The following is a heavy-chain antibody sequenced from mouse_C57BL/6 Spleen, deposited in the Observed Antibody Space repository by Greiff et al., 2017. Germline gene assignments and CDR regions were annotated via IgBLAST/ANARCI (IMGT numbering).Heavy chain of an antibody. CDR1: GYTFTNYW. D-gene: IGHD2-3*01. Sequence: VQLQQSGAKLVRPGTSVKMSCKASGYTFTNYWIGWAKQRPGHGLEWIGDIYPGGGYTNYNEKFKGKATLTADKSSSTAYMQFSSLTSEDSAIYYCARSDDGSSWFAYWGQGTLVTVSA. J-gene: IGHJ3*01. CDR3: ARSDDGSSWFAY. CDR2: IYPGGGYT. V-gene: IGHV1-63*01.